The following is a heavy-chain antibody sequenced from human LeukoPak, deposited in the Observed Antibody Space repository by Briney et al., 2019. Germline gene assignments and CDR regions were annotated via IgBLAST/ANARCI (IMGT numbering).Heavy chain of an antibody. CDR2: INPDSGGT. Sequence: ASVKVSCKASGYTFTGYYLHWVRQAPGQGLEWMGWINPDSGGTNYAQQFQGRVTMTRDTSISTAYMELSRLRSDDTAVYYCARKGITMVRGVIIRPGIDYWGQGTLVTVSS. J-gene: IGHJ4*02. D-gene: IGHD3-10*01. CDR3: ARKGITMVRGVIIRPGIDY. V-gene: IGHV1-2*02. CDR1: GYTFTGYY.